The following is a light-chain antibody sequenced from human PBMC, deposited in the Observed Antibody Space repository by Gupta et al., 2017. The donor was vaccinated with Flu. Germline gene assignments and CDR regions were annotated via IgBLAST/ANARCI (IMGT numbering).Light chain of an antibody. V-gene: IGKV1-9*01. CDR1: QGISNF. Sequence: ACLSATVGDGVAITCRASQGISNFLTWYQQKPGKAPKLLIYGASTLHSGVPARFSGSGSWTEFTLTISSLQPEDFATYYCRQLKSYPRTFGPGTKVDVK. J-gene: IGKJ3*01. CDR2: GAS. CDR3: RQLKSYPRT.